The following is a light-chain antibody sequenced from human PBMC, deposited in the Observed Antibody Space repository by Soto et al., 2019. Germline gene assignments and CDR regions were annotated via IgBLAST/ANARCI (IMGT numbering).Light chain of an antibody. Sequence: DIVMTQPPLSSPVTLGQPASISCRSSQSLVHSDKNTYLSWLQQRPGQPPRLLIYKISKRFSGVPDRFSGSGAGTDFTLKISRVEAEDVGVYYCMQATQFPYTFGQGTKLEIK. J-gene: IGKJ2*01. CDR3: MQATQFPYT. CDR1: QSLVHSDKNTY. CDR2: KIS. V-gene: IGKV2-24*01.